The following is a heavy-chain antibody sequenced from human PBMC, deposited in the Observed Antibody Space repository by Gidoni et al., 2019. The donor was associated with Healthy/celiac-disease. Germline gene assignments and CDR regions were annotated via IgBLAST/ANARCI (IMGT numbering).Heavy chain of an antibody. CDR1: GFTFDDYT. CDR3: ATVTGDSHEDAFDI. CDR2: ISWDGGST. D-gene: IGHD7-27*01. Sequence: EVQLVESGGVVVQPGGSLRISCAASGFTFDDYTMHWVRQAPGKGLEWVSLISWDGGSTYYADSVKGRFTISRDNSKNSLYLQMNSLRTEDTALYYCATVTGDSHEDAFDIWGQGTMVTVSS. V-gene: IGHV3-43*01. J-gene: IGHJ3*02.